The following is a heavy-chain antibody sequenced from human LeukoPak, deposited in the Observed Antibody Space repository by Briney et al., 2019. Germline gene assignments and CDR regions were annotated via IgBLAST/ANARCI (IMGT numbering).Heavy chain of an antibody. V-gene: IGHV4-39*01. CDR1: GGSISSSSYY. J-gene: IGHJ4*02. CDR2: INYSGST. CDR3: ARLEVTAIMFDY. D-gene: IGHD2-21*02. Sequence: PSETLSLTCTVSGGSISSSSYYWGWIRQPPGRGLEWIGSINYSGSTYYNPSLKSRVTISVDTSKNQFSLKLSSVTAADTAVYYCARLEVTAIMFDYWGQGTLVTVSS.